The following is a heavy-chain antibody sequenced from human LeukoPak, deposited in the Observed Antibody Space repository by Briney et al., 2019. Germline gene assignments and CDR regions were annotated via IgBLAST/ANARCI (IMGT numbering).Heavy chain of an antibody. CDR3: ATSHRIRLGELFY. CDR2: ISSSSSYI. Sequence: GGSLRLSCAASGFTFSSYSMNWVRQAPGKGLEWVSSISSSSSYIYYADSVKGRFTISRDNAKNSLYLQMNSLRAEDTAVYYCATSHRIRLGELFYWGQGTLVTVSS. J-gene: IGHJ4*02. D-gene: IGHD3-16*01. CDR1: GFTFSSYS. V-gene: IGHV3-21*01.